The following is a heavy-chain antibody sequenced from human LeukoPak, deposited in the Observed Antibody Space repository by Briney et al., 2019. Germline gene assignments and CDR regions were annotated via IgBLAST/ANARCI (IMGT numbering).Heavy chain of an antibody. CDR1: GGSNISYY. Sequence: PSETLSLTCTVSGGSNISYYWSWIRQPPGKGLEWIGYIYYSGSTNYNPSLKSRVTISVDTSKNQFSLKLSSVTAAHTAVYYCARVEQQLVLDYWGQGTLVTVSS. CDR3: ARVEQQLVLDY. V-gene: IGHV4-59*01. CDR2: IYYSGST. J-gene: IGHJ4*02. D-gene: IGHD6-13*01.